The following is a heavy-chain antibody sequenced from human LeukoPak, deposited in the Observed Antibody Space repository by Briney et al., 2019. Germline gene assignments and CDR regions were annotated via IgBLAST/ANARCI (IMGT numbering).Heavy chain of an antibody. CDR1: GGTFSSYA. V-gene: IGHV1-69*13. CDR2: IIPIFGTA. J-gene: IGHJ5*02. CDR3: ARDATGTTYGFATWFDP. D-gene: IGHD1-1*01. Sequence: SVKVSCKASGGTFSSYAISWVRQAPGQGLEWMGGIIPIFGTANYAQKFQGRVTITADESTSTAYMELSSLRSEDTAVYYCARDATGTTYGFATWFDPWGQGTLVTISS.